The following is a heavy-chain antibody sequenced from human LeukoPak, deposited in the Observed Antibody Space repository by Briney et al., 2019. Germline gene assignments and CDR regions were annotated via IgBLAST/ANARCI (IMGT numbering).Heavy chain of an antibody. CDR3: AKTAARTAMVRYYFDY. V-gene: IGHV3-30*18. CDR2: ISSDGSNK. D-gene: IGHD5-18*01. J-gene: IGHJ4*02. Sequence: GRSLRLSCAASEFTFSSYDMHWVRQAPGKGLEWVAVISSDGSNKYYADSVKGRFTISRDNSKNTLYLQMNSLRAEDTAVYYCAKTAARTAMVRYYFDYWGQGTLVTVTS. CDR1: EFTFSSYD.